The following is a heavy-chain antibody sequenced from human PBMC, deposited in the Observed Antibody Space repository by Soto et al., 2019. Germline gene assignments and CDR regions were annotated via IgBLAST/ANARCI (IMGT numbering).Heavy chain of an antibody. CDR1: GDSVSSNSAA. D-gene: IGHD2-15*01. CDR2: TYYRSRWYN. Sequence: PSQTLSLTCAISGDSVSSNSAAWNWIRQSPSRGLEWLGRTYYRSRWYNDYAVSVKSRITINPDTSKNQFSLHLNSVTPEDTSVYYCARDLPYCSGGSCYSGHYYYYYMDVWGKGTTVTVSS. V-gene: IGHV6-1*01. J-gene: IGHJ6*03. CDR3: ARDLPYCSGGSCYSGHYYYYYMDV.